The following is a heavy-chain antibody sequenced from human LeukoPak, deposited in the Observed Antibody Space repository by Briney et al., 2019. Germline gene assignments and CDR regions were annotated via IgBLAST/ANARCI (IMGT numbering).Heavy chain of an antibody. CDR1: GFTFSSYE. V-gene: IGHV3-48*03. CDR2: ISSSGSTI. CDR3: ARGGSGSYYNENPDY. J-gene: IGHJ4*02. D-gene: IGHD3-10*01. Sequence: GGSLRLSCAASGFTFSSYEMNWVRHAPGTGLEWVSYISSSGSTIYYADSVKGRFTISRDNATNSLYMHMNSLRDEDTAVYYSARGGSGSYYNENPDYWGQGTLVTVSS.